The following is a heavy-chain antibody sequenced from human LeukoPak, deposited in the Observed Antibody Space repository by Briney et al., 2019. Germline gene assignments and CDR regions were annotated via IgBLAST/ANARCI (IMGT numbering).Heavy chain of an antibody. CDR1: GGSISSSSYY. CDR2: IYYSGST. D-gene: IGHD1-26*01. J-gene: IGHJ4*02. CDR3: ARDLILGPTYFYY. V-gene: IGHV4-39*02. Sequence: SETLSLTCTVSGGSISSSSYYWGWIRQPPGKGLEWIGSIYYSGSTYYNPSLKSRVTISEDTSKNHFSLKLSSVTAADTAVYYCARDLILGPTYFYYWGQGTLVPVSS.